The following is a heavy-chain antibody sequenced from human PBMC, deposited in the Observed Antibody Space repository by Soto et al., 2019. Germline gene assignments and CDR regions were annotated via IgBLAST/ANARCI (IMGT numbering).Heavy chain of an antibody. D-gene: IGHD3-22*01. CDR1: GYNIDKFW. Sequence: EVQLVQSGAEVKQPGASLKISCKASGYNIDKFWIGWVRQMPGKGLEWMGIIYPGDSDTRYRPSFQGQATISVDKSISTSYLQLSSLKASDTAMYYCAVPLQDSDDDSRGYRHSCFDPWGEGTLVTVSS. CDR3: AVPLQDSDDDSRGYRHSCFDP. J-gene: IGHJ5*02. CDR2: IYPGDSDT. V-gene: IGHV5-51*01.